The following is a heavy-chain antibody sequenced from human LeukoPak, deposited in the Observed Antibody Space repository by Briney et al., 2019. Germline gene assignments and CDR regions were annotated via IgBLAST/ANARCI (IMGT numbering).Heavy chain of an antibody. J-gene: IGHJ4*02. Sequence: GGSLRLSCAASGFTFSTYSMNWVRQAPGKGLEWVSYINSYDSTIYYADSVKGRFTISRDNAKNTLYLQMNSLRAEDTAVYYCAREVAVAGTIWGQGTLVTVSS. CDR3: AREVAVAGTI. D-gene: IGHD6-19*01. CDR2: INSYDSTI. CDR1: GFTFSTYS. V-gene: IGHV3-48*01.